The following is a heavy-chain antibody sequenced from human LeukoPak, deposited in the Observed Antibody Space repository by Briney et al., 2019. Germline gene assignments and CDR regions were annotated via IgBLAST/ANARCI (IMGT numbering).Heavy chain of an antibody. CDR1: GYTFTGYY. CDR2: INPNSGGT. J-gene: IGHJ4*02. CDR3: ARANTRFYYDSSGYNPQDY. D-gene: IGHD3-22*01. Sequence: GASVRVSCKASGYTFTGYYMHWVRQAPGQGLEWMGWINPNSGGTNYAQKFQGRVTMTRDTSISTAYMELSRLRSDDTAVYYCARANTRFYYDSSGYNPQDYWGQGTLVTASS. V-gene: IGHV1-2*02.